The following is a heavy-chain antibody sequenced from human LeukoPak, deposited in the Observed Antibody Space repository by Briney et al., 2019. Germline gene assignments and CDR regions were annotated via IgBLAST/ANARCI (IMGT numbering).Heavy chain of an antibody. V-gene: IGHV3-30*04. D-gene: IGHD4-17*01. CDR2: ISYDGSNK. J-gene: IGHJ4*02. CDR3: ARASDYGDYALASDY. CDR1: GFTFSSYA. Sequence: GRSLRLSCAASGFTFSSYAMHWVRQAPGKGLEWVAVISYDGSNKYYADSVKGRFTISRDNSKNTLYLQMNSLRAEDTAVYYCARASDYGDYALASDYWGQGTLVTVSS.